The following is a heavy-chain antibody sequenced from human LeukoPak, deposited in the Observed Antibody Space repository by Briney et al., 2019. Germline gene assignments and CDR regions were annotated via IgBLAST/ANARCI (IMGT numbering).Heavy chain of an antibody. D-gene: IGHD3-22*01. CDR1: GGSFSGYY. Sequence: SETLSLTCAVYGGSFSGYYWSWIRQPPGKGLEWIGEINHSGSTNYNPSLKSRVTISVDTSKNQFSLKLSSVTAADTAVYYCARVRGDSSGYSYYGMDVWGQGTTVTVSS. V-gene: IGHV4-34*01. J-gene: IGHJ6*02. CDR2: INHSGST. CDR3: ARVRGDSSGYSYYGMDV.